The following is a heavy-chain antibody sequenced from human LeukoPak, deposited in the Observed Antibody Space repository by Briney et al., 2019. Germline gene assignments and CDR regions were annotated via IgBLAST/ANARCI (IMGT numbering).Heavy chain of an antibody. J-gene: IGHJ5*02. CDR3: ARQCCRGASPGFDP. Sequence: GESLKISCKGSGYSFTDYCIAWVRQMPGKGLEWMGIIYPGDSDTRYSPSFQGQVTFSADKSISTAYLQWSSLRASDTAIYYSARQCCRGASPGFDPWGQGTLVTVSS. CDR2: IYPGDSDT. D-gene: IGHD3-10*01. V-gene: IGHV5-51*01. CDR1: GYSFTDYC.